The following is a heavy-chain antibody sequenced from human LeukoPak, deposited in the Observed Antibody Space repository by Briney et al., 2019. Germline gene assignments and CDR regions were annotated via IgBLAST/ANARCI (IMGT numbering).Heavy chain of an antibody. J-gene: IGHJ6*02. Sequence: ASVTVSCKASGGTFSSYAISWVRQAPGQGLEWMGRIIPILGIANYAQKFQGRVTITADKSTSTAYMELSSLRSEDTAVYYCARDRFSSSWYALNYYYHGMDVWGQGTTVTVSS. D-gene: IGHD6-13*01. CDR1: GGTFSSYA. CDR3: ARDRFSSSWYALNYYYHGMDV. V-gene: IGHV1-69*04. CDR2: IIPILGIA.